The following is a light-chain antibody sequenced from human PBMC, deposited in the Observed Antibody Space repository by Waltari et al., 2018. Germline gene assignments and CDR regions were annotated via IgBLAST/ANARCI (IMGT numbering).Light chain of an antibody. CDR1: NIGTCS. V-gene: IGLV3-21*04. Sequence: SYVVTQPPSVSVAPGESATITCGGDNIGTCSVHLYQQKAGQAPVLFICYDRDRPSGIPDRFSGSNSGNTATLTISRVEAGDEARYYCHVWHPHVDPGVFGTGTEVTVL. CDR3: HVWHPHVDPGV. J-gene: IGLJ1*01. CDR2: YDR.